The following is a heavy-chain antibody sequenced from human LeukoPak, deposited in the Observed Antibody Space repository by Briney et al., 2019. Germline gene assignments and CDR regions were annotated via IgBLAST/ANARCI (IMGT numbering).Heavy chain of an antibody. D-gene: IGHD3-10*01. V-gene: IGHV1-8*01. Sequence: ASVKVSCKASGYTFTSHDINWVRQAAGQGLEWMGWMNANSGNTGYAQKFQGRVIMTRNTSINTAYMELSSLRSEDTAVYYCARVWFGAKDDDYWGQGTLVTVSS. CDR2: MNANSGNT. CDR3: ARVWFGAKDDDY. CDR1: GYTFTSHD. J-gene: IGHJ4*02.